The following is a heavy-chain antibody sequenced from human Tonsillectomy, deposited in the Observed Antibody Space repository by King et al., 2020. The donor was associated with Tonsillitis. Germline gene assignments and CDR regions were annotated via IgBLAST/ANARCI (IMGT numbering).Heavy chain of an antibody. CDR3: TRVRTVGFDAFDI. CDR1: GFTFSSYW. CDR2: IKSDGSST. V-gene: IGHV3-74*01. Sequence: VQLVESGGGLVQPGRSLRLACAASGFTFSSYWMHWVRQAPGKGLVWVSRIKSDGSSTSYADSVKGRFTISRDNAKNTLYLQMNSLRAEDTAVYFCTRVRTVGFDAFDIWGQGTMVTVSS. D-gene: IGHD1/OR15-1a*01. J-gene: IGHJ3*02.